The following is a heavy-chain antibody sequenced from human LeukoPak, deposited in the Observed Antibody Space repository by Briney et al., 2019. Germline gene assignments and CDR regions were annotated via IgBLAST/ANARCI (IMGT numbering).Heavy chain of an antibody. CDR1: GYTFTGYY. J-gene: IGHJ6*02. V-gene: IGHV1-2*02. Sequence: GASVKVSCKASGYTFTGYYMHWVRQAPAQGLEWMGWINPDSGGTNYAQKFQGRVTMTRDTSISTAYMELSRLRSDDTAVYYCARDLGVVAYYYYYGMDVWGQGTTVTVSS. D-gene: IGHD3-3*01. CDR3: ARDLGVVAYYYYYGMDV. CDR2: INPDSGGT.